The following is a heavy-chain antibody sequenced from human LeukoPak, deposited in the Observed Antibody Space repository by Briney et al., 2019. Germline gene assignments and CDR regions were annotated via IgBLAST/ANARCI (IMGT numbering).Heavy chain of an antibody. CDR3: ARRVVAATPRWFDS. D-gene: IGHD2-15*01. CDR1: GGSIKYSESY. CDR2: INYSGTT. V-gene: IGHV4-39*01. J-gene: IGHJ5*01. Sequence: SETLSLTCTVSGGSIKYSESYWGWIRQSPGKGLEWIGNINYSGTTYYNPSLTSRVTVFVDTSKNQFSLNLSSVTAADTAVYFCARRVVAATPRWFDSWGQGTLVIVSS.